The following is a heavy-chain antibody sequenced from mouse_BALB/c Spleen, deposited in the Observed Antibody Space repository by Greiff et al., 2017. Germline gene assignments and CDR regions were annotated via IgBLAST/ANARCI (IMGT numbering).Heavy chain of an antibody. CDR1: GYSFTDYN. Sequence: VQLKQSGPELVKPGASVKVSCKASGYSFTDYNMYWVKQSHGKSLEWIGYIDPYNGGTSYNQKFKGKATLTVDKSSSTAFMHLNSLTSEDSAVYYCAREYYYGSSYGLGFAYWGQGTLVTVSA. V-gene: IGHV1S135*01. J-gene: IGHJ3*01. CDR2: IDPYNGGT. CDR3: AREYYYGSSYGLGFAY. D-gene: IGHD1-1*01.